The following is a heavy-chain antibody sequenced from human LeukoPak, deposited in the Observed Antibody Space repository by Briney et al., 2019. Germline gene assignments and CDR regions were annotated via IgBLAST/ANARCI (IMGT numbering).Heavy chain of an antibody. CDR2: IKQDGSEK. CDR3: ARDRRANYGYGY. J-gene: IGHJ4*02. CDR1: GFTFTSDC. Sequence: GGSLRLSCAASGFTFTSDCMSWVRQAPAQGLEWVANIKQDGSEKYYVDSVKGRFTISRDNAKNSLYLQMNSLRAEDTAVYYCARDRRANYGYGYWGQGTLVTVSS. V-gene: IGHV3-7*01. D-gene: IGHD5-18*01.